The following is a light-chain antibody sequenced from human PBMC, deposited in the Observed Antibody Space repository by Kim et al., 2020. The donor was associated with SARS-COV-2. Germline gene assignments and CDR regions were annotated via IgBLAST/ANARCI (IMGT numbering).Light chain of an antibody. V-gene: IGLV2-18*01. CDR2: EVT. CDR1: SSTFGRSNS. CDR3: SIYTSSNTVV. Sequence: QSSTLSCTEPSSTFGRSNSVPWYQPAPGPAPKLMIYEVTTRPSGVPVRFSGSKSGSTASLTISGLQAEDEADYYCSIYTSSNTVVFGGGTQLTAL. J-gene: IGLJ2*01.